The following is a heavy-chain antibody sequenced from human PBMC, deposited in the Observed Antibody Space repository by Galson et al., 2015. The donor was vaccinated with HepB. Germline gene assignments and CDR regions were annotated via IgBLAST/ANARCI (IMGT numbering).Heavy chain of an antibody. D-gene: IGHD3-10*02. V-gene: IGHV3-23*01. CDR3: AKDPWSGTTSRVGN. CDR2: LSGSGDST. Sequence: SLRLSCAASGFTFSSYAMSCVRQAPGKGLEWVSGLSGSGDSTYHPDPVKGRFTISRDKSKNALYLQMNSLRAEDTAISYCAKDPWSGTTSRVGNWGQGTLVTVSS. J-gene: IGHJ4*02. CDR1: GFTFSSYA.